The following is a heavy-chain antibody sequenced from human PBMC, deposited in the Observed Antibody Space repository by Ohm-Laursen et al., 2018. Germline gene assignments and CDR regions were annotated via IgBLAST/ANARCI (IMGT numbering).Heavy chain of an antibody. V-gene: IGHV1-69*06. CDR2: IIPIFGTA. CDR3: ARAPIEEADIVVVVAATRGSTWYYYGMDV. Sequence: ASVKVSCKASGGTFSSYAISWVRQAPGQGLEWMGGIIPIFGTANYAQKFQGRVTITADKSTSTAYMELSSLRSEDTAVYYCARAPIEEADIVVVVAATRGSTWYYYGMDVWGQGTTVTVSS. D-gene: IGHD2-15*01. CDR1: GGTFSSYA. J-gene: IGHJ6*02.